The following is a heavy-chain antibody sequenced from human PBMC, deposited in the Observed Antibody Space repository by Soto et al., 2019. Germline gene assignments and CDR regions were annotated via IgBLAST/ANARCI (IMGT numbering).Heavy chain of an antibody. V-gene: IGHV4-59*11. Sequence: QVQLQESGPGLVKPSETLSLTCTASGGSISSHYLNWIRQPPGKGLEWIGYTYYSGTTNYNPSLKSRVCISVDTSKNQFSLKLTSLTAADTAVYFCARGERITMIVDWGQGTLVTVSS. CDR2: TYYSGTT. D-gene: IGHD3-22*01. J-gene: IGHJ4*02. CDR1: GGSISSHY. CDR3: ARGERITMIVD.